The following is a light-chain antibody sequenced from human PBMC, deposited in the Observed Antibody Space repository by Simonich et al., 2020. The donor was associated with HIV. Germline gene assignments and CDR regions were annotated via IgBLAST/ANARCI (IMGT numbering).Light chain of an antibody. CDR2: RSS. Sequence: DIQMTQSPSTLSASVGDRVTITCRASQSINNWLAWYQQNPGKAPKLLIYRSSSLESGVPSRFSGSGSGTEFTLTISSLHPDDFATYYCQHYKSYPYTFGQGTKLEIK. V-gene: IGKV1-5*03. CDR3: QHYKSYPYT. CDR1: QSINNW. J-gene: IGKJ2*01.